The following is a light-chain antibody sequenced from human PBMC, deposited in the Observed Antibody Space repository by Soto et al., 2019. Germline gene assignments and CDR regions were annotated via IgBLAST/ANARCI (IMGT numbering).Light chain of an antibody. CDR1: QSVSSTY. J-gene: IGKJ4*02. V-gene: IGKV3-20*01. Sequence: EIVMTQSPGTLSLSPGERATLSCRASQSVSSTYVAWYQQKPGQAPSLLIYGASRKATGIPNRFSGSGYGTEFTLTISSLEPDDFAVYYCQQYERSPTTFGGGTKVEIK. CDR2: GAS. CDR3: QQYERSPTT.